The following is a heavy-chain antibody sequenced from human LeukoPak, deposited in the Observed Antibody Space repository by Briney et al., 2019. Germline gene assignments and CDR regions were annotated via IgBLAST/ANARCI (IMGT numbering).Heavy chain of an antibody. V-gene: IGHV1-18*04. D-gene: IGHD1-1*01. Sequence: GASVTVSCTASGYTFTSYGMSWVRQAPGQGLEGMGWISAYNGNTNYAQQLQGRVTMTTPTSTSTAYMELRSLRSDDTAVYYCARVLERRFDYWGQGTLVTVSS. CDR1: GYTFTSYG. J-gene: IGHJ4*02. CDR3: ARVLERRFDY. CDR2: ISAYNGNT.